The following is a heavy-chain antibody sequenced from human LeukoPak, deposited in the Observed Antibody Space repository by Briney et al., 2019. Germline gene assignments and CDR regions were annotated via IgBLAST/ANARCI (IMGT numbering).Heavy chain of an antibody. CDR3: ARRETDQRITGRGPLYYYYMDV. Sequence: ASVKVSCKPSGYTFTGYYMHWVRQAPGQGREGMGWINPNSGGTNYAQQFQGRVTMTRDTSISTAYMELSRLRSDDTAVDYCARRETDQRITGRGPLYYYYMDVWGKGTTVTVSS. V-gene: IGHV1-2*02. CDR1: GYTFTGYY. CDR2: INPNSGGT. D-gene: IGHD1-20*01. J-gene: IGHJ6*03.